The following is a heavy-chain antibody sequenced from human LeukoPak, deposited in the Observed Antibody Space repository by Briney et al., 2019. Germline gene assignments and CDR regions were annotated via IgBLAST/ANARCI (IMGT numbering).Heavy chain of an antibody. CDR1: EFTISNYA. J-gene: IGHJ5*02. D-gene: IGHD1-14*01. CDR3: AKGSGINHYHWIDP. Sequence: GGSLRLSCAASEFTISNYAMNWVRQAPGKGLEWVSGISGGGGSTYYADSVKGRFTISRDNSKNTLYLQMDSLRAEDTALYYCAKGSGINHYHWIDPWGQGTLVTVSS. V-gene: IGHV3-23*01. CDR2: ISGGGGST.